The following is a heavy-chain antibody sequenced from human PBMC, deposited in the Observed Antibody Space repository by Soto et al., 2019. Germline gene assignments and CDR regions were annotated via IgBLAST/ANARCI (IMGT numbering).Heavy chain of an antibody. D-gene: IGHD5-18*01. V-gene: IGHV1-58*01. CDR3: AAGCSYGFSWRCYYGMDV. CDR1: GFTFTSSA. J-gene: IGHJ6*02. CDR2: IVVGSGNT. Sequence: GASVKVSCKASGFTFTSSAVQWVRQARGQRLEWIGWIVVGSGNTNYAQKFQERVTITRDMSTSTAYMELSSLRSEDTAVYYCAAGCSYGFSWRCYYGMDVWGQGTTVTVSS.